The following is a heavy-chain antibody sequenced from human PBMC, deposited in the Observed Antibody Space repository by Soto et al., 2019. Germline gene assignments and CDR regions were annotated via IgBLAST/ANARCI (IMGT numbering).Heavy chain of an antibody. CDR2: INQDGGAK. D-gene: IGHD1-26*01. CDR1: GFTFNNYY. Sequence: EVQLVESGGGLVQPGGSLRLSCAASGFTFNNYYMVWVRQAPGRGLEWVANINQDGGAKNYVDFVKGRFTISRDNAKSSLYLQIRSLRAEDKDTYDCGRGFGGTNWGQGSVVTVSS. V-gene: IGHV3-7*05. J-gene: IGHJ4*02. CDR3: GRGFGGTN.